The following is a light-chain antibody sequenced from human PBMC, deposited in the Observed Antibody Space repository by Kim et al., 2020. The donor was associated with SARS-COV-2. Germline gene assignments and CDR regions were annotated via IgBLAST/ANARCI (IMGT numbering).Light chain of an antibody. Sequence: SVARGQKARITCGGNNMGRKNVHWYQQKPGQGPVLVIYRDSNRPSGIPERFSGANSGNTATLTISRAQAGDEADYYCQVWDSSVVFGGGTKLTVL. CDR2: RDS. CDR3: QVWDSSVV. CDR1: NMGRKN. V-gene: IGLV3-9*01. J-gene: IGLJ2*01.